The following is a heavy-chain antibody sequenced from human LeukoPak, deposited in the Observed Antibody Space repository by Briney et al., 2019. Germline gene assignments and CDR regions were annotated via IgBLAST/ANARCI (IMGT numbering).Heavy chain of an antibody. D-gene: IGHD6-6*01. V-gene: IGHV4-39*07. Sequence: PSETLSLTCTVSGGSISSSSYYWDWIRQPPGKGLEWIGSTYYSGSTNYNPSLKSRVTISVDTSKNQFSLKLSSVTAADTAVYYCARVEYSSSSGFDYWGQGTLVTVSS. CDR2: TYYSGST. CDR3: ARVEYSSSSGFDY. J-gene: IGHJ4*02. CDR1: GGSISSSSYY.